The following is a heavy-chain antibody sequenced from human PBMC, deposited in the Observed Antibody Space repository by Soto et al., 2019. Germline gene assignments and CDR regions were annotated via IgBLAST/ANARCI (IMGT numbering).Heavy chain of an antibody. CDR1: GFTFSSYG. J-gene: IGHJ4*02. D-gene: IGHD3-10*01. V-gene: IGHV3-30*18. CDR3: AKGRPQHPESITMVRGAFGEFDY. Sequence: GGSLRLSCAASGFTFSSYGMHWVRQAPGKGLEWVAVISYDGSNKYYADSVKGRFTISRDNSKNTLYLQMNSLRAEDTAVYYCAKGRPQHPESITMVRGAFGEFDYWGQGTLVTVSS. CDR2: ISYDGSNK.